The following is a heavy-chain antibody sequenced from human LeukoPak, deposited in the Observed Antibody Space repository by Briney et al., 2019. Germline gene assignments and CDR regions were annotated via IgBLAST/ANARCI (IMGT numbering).Heavy chain of an antibody. CDR2: INHSGST. CDR1: GGSFSGYY. V-gene: IGHV4-34*01. J-gene: IGHJ5*02. Sequence: SETLSLTCAASGGSFSGYYWSWVRQPPGKGLEWIGEINHSGSTNYNPSLKSRVTISVDTSKHQFSLKLSSVTAADTAVYYCARGGIGVVPAAPPNWFDPWGQGTHVTVSS. CDR3: ARGGIGVVPAAPPNWFDP. D-gene: IGHD2-2*01.